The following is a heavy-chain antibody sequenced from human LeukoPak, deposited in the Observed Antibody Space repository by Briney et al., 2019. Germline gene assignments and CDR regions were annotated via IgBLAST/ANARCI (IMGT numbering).Heavy chain of an antibody. CDR1: GFTFSSYA. J-gene: IGHJ4*02. CDR2: ISSNGGRT. CDR3: ARDAGLRTPEYYFDY. D-gene: IGHD5/OR15-5a*01. V-gene: IGHV3-64*01. Sequence: PGGSLRLSCAASGFTFSSYAMHWVRQAPGKGLEYVSAISSNGGRTYYANSVKGRFTISRDNSKNTLYLQMGSLRAEDMAVYYCARDAGLRTPEYYFDYWGQGTLVTVSS.